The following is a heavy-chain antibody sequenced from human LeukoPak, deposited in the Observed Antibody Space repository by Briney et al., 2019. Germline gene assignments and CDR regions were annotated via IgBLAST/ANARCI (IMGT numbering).Heavy chain of an antibody. D-gene: IGHD2-2*01. V-gene: IGHV1-2*06. J-gene: IGHJ5*02. CDR3: AREVGYSSSYYGRFDP. CDR1: GYTFTGYY. Sequence: ASVKVSCKASGYTFTGYYMHWVRQAPGQGLEWMGRVNPNNGVPNYAQKFQGRVTMTRDTAISTFYMELSSLRSDDTAVYFCAREVGYSSSYYGRFDPWGQGTLVIVSS. CDR2: VNPNNGVP.